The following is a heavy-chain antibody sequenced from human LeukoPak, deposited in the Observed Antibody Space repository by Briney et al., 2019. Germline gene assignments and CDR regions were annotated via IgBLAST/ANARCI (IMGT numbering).Heavy chain of an antibody. V-gene: IGHV4-4*07. CDR3: ARDYYDSSGYYYYYGMDV. J-gene: IGHJ6*02. CDR1: GGSISSYY. D-gene: IGHD3-22*01. CDR2: IYTSGST. Sequence: SETLSLTCTVSGGSISSYYWSWIRQPAGKGLEWIGRIYTSGSTNYNPSLKSRVTMSVDTSKNQFSLKLSSVTAADTAVYYCARDYYDSSGYYYYYGMDVWGQGTTATVSS.